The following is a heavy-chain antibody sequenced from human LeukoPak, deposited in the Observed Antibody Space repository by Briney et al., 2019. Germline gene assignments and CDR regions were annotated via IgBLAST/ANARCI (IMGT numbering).Heavy chain of an antibody. CDR1: GYTFTSYA. CDR2: ISSYNGNT. CDR3: ARVTLSEIVVFDI. J-gene: IGHJ3*02. V-gene: IGHV1-18*01. D-gene: IGHD2-15*01. Sequence: PRASVKVSCKASGYTFTSYAITWVRQAPGQGLEWMGWISSYNGNTNYAQKLQGRVTMTTETSTSTAYVELRSLRSDDTAVYYCARVTLSEIVVFDIWGQGTMVTVSS.